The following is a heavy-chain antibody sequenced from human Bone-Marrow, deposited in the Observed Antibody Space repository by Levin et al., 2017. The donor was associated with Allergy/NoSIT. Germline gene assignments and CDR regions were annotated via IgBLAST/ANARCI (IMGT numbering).Heavy chain of an antibody. D-gene: IGHD2-2*01. CDR2: INSNGGSR. V-gene: IGHV3-20*04. J-gene: IGHJ4*02. CDR3: ARRSGIVILPTADFDY. Sequence: PGGSLRLSCAASGFTFDDYGMSWVRQTPGKGLEWVSSINSNGGSRDYADSVKGRFTISRDNAKNSLYLQMNSLRAEDTAFYYCARRSGIVILPTADFDYWGQGTLVTVSS. CDR1: GFTFDDYG.